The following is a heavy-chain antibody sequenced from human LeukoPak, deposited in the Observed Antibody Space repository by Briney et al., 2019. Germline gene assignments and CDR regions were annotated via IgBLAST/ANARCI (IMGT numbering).Heavy chain of an antibody. CDR1: GFTFNTYG. V-gene: IGHV3-23*01. D-gene: IGHD1-26*01. J-gene: IGHJ4*02. CDR2: VSSSGGNT. CDR3: AKGYSGSYCADY. Sequence: PGGSLRLSCAASGFTFNTYGMSWVRQAPGKGLECVSSVSSSGGNTHYADSVKGRFTISIDNSKNTLYLQMNSLSAEDTAVYYCAKGYSGSYCADYWGQGTLVTISS.